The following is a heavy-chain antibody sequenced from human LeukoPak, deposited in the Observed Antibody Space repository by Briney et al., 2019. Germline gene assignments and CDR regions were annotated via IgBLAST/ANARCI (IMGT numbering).Heavy chain of an antibody. J-gene: IGHJ4*02. CDR3: ARLGGSSDFDY. Sequence: GESLKISCAASGFTFSSYWMHWVRQAPGKGLVWVSRINSDGRSTSYADSVKGRFTISRDNAKNTLYLQMNSLRAEDTAVYYCARLGGSSDFDYWGQGTLVTVSS. CDR1: GFTFSSYW. V-gene: IGHV3-74*01. D-gene: IGHD1-26*01. CDR2: INSDGRST.